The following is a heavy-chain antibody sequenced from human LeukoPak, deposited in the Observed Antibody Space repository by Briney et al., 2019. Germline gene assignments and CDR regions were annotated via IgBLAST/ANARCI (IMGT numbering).Heavy chain of an antibody. CDR1: GFTFDDYA. D-gene: IGHD5-18*01. CDR2: IYSGGST. J-gene: IGHJ4*02. CDR3: ARVYSYGYYDY. Sequence: GGSLRLSCAASGFTFDDYAMHWVRQAPGKGLEWVSVIYSGGSTYYADSVKGRFTISRDNSKNTLYLQMNSLRAEDTAVYYCARVYSYGYYDYWGQGTLVTVSS. V-gene: IGHV3-53*01.